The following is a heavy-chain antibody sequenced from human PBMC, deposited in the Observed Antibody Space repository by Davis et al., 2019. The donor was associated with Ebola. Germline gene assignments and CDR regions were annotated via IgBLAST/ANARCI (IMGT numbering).Heavy chain of an antibody. CDR2: IIPIFGTA. CDR3: ARGIAAAGTLLGWFDP. CDR1: GCTFSSYA. J-gene: IGHJ5*02. Sequence: SVKVSCKASGCTFSSYAISWVRQAPGQGLEWMGGIIPIFGTANYAQKFQGRVTITADKSTSTAYMELSSLRSEDTAVYYCARGIAAAGTLLGWFDPWGQGTLVTVSS. V-gene: IGHV1-69*06. D-gene: IGHD6-13*01.